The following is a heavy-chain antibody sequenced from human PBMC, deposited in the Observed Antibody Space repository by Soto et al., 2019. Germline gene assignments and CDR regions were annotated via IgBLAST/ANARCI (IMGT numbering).Heavy chain of an antibody. CDR3: TTTLVLFIVATLAHELGLWYYGMDV. V-gene: IGHV3-15*07. Sequence: GSLRLSCAASGFTFSNAWMNWVRQAPGKGLEWDGRNKSKTDGGTTDYAAPVKGRFTISRDDSKNTLYLQMNSLKTEDTAVYYCTTTLVLFIVATLAHELGLWYYGMDVWGQGTTVTVSS. J-gene: IGHJ6*02. CDR2: NKSKTDGGTT. D-gene: IGHD5-12*01. CDR1: GFTFSNAW.